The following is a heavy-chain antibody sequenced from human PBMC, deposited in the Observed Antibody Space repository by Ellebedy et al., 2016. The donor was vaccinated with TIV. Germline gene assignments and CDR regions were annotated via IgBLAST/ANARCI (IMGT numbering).Heavy chain of an antibody. CDR2: FDPEDLET. CDR3: ASVPYCTGGSCQTQFDY. D-gene: IGHD2-15*01. J-gene: IGHJ4*02. Sequence: AASVKVSCKVSGYTLTELSIHWVRQAPGKGLEWMGGFDPEDLETMYAKKFQGRVTMTEDTSTDIAYMELSSLRSEDTATSYGASVPYCTGGSCQTQFDYWGQGTLVTVSS. CDR1: GYTLTELS. V-gene: IGHV1-24*01.